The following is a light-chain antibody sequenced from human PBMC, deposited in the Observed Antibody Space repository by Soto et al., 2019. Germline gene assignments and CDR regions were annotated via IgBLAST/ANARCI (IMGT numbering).Light chain of an antibody. CDR2: EAS. J-gene: IGKJ1*01. V-gene: IGKV1-5*03. CDR1: QTISCG. CDR3: QHRGSWPRS. Sequence: DIQMTQSPSTLSGSVGNRVTITCRASQTISCGLASYQQKPGKGPKLLIYEASSLGGGVPSRFSGSGSGTAFSLSISRLEPDDFAVYYCQHRGSWPRSFGRGTKVDIK.